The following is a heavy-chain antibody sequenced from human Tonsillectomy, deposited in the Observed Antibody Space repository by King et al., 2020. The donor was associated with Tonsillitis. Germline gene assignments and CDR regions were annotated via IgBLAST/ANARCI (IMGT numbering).Heavy chain of an antibody. D-gene: IGHD3-3*01. V-gene: IGHV1-46*03. Sequence: QLVQSGAEVKKPGASVKVSCKASGYTFTSYYMHWVRQAPGQGLEWMGIINPSCGSTSYAQKFQGRVTMTRDTSTSTVYMELSSLRSEDTAVYYCARGGPSYDFWSGSPYGMDVWGQGTTVTVSS. J-gene: IGHJ6*02. CDR1: GYTFTSYY. CDR2: INPSCGST. CDR3: ARGGPSYDFWSGSPYGMDV.